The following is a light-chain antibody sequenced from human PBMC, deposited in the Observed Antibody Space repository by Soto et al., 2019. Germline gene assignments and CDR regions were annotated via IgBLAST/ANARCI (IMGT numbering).Light chain of an antibody. J-gene: IGKJ1*01. V-gene: IGKV3-11*01. CDR1: QNISTY. Sequence: EIVLTQSPATLSLSPGEGASLSCRASQNISTYLAWYQQRPGQVPRLLIYGVSKRAPAIPPRFSGSGSGTDFTLSVSGLEIEDFATYYWQQRTSATPWTFGQGTRVELK. CDR2: GVS. CDR3: QQRTSATPWT.